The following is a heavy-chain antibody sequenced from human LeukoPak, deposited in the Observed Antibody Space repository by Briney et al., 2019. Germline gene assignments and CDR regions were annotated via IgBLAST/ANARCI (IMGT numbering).Heavy chain of an antibody. J-gene: IGHJ1*01. D-gene: IGHD6-13*01. Sequence: GGSLRLSCAASGFTFSSYEMNWVRQAPGKGLEWVSYISSGGSTIYYADSVKGRFTISRDNAKNSLYLQMNSLRAEDTAVYYCARGLAVAAAGPEYFQHWGQGTLVTVSS. CDR2: ISSGGSTI. CDR3: ARGLAVAAAGPEYFQH. V-gene: IGHV3-48*03. CDR1: GFTFSSYE.